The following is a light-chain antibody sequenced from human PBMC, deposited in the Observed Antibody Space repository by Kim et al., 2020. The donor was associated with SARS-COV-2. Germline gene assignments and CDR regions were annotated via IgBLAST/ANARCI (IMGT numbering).Light chain of an antibody. J-gene: IGLJ1*01. V-gene: IGLV1-40*01. CDR1: NSNIGAGYY. Sequence: QSVLTQPPSVSGAPGQRVTISCAGSNSNIGAGYYVHWYHQLPGTAPKLLIYSNNKRPSGVPDRFSGSKSGTSASLAITGLQPEDEADYYCQSYDDSLRGYVFGTGTKVTVL. CDR3: QSYDDSLRGYV. CDR2: SNN.